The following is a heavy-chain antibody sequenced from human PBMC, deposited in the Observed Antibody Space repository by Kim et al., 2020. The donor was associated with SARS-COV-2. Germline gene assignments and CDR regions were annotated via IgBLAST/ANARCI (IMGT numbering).Heavy chain of an antibody. CDR2: ISSSSSSYI. V-gene: IGHV3-21*01. D-gene: IGHD2-2*01. J-gene: IGHJ6*02. CDR3: ERVGYQYGMDV. CDR1: GFTFSSYS. Sequence: GGSLRLSCAASGFTFSSYSMNWVRQAPGKGLEWVSSISSSSSSYIYYADSVKGRLTISRDNAKNSLYLQMNSLRAEDTAVYYCERVGYQYGMDVWGQGTTVTVSS.